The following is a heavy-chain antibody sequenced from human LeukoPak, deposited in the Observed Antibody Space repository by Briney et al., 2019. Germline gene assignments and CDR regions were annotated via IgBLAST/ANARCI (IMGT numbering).Heavy chain of an antibody. CDR3: ARPHPISGDDAFDI. D-gene: IGHD3-3*01. Sequence: GGSLRLSCAASGFTFSRYWMTWVRQAPGKGLEWVANIKQDGSEKYYVGSVMGRFTISRDNAKNSLFLQMNSLRAEDTAVYYCARPHPISGDDAFDIWGHGTMVSVSS. CDR1: GFTFSRYW. V-gene: IGHV3-7*01. J-gene: IGHJ3*02. CDR2: IKQDGSEK.